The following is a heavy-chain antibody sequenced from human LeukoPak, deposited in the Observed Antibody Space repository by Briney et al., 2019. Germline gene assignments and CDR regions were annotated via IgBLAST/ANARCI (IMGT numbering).Heavy chain of an antibody. Sequence: PGGSLRLSCAASGFAFSSYSMNWVRQAPGKGLEWVSSISSSSSYIYYADSVKGRFTMSRDNAKNSLYLQMSSLRAEDTAVYYCARERAAQYDYWGQGILVTVSS. CDR1: GFAFSSYS. D-gene: IGHD4-11*01. CDR2: ISSSSSYI. CDR3: ARERAAQYDY. J-gene: IGHJ4*02. V-gene: IGHV3-21*01.